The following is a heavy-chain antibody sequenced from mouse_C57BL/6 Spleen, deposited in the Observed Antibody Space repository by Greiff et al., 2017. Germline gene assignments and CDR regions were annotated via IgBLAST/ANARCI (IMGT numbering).Heavy chain of an antibody. Sequence: QVQLQQPGAELVKPGASVKLSCKASGYTFTRYWMHWVKQRPGRGLEWIGRLDPNSGGPKYNEQFKSQATLTVDKHSSTAYMQLSSLTSADSAVXDGARYTAGVDWYFDVWGTGTTVTVAS. CDR1: GYTFTRYW. D-gene: IGHD1-1*01. CDR3: ARYTAGVDWYFDV. V-gene: IGHV1-72*01. CDR2: LDPNSGGP. J-gene: IGHJ1*03.